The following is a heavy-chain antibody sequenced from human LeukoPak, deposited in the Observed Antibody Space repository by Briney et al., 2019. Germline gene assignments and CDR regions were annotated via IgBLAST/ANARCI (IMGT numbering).Heavy chain of an antibody. CDR1: GFTFDDYA. V-gene: IGHV3-9*01. CDR2: ISWNSGSI. J-gene: IGHJ4*02. D-gene: IGHD6-6*01. Sequence: PGGSLRLSCAASGFTFDDYAMHWVRQAPGKGLEWVSGISWNSGSIGYADSVKGRSTISRDNSKNTLYLQMDSLRADDTAVYYCAKSSLVVPYDYWGQGTLVTVSS. CDR3: AKSSLVVPYDY.